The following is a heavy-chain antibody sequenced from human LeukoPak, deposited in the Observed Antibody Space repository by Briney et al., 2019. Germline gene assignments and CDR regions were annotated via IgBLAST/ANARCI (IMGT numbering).Heavy chain of an antibody. J-gene: IGHJ5*02. V-gene: IGHV3-48*02. CDR2: ISSSSSTI. D-gene: IGHD6-13*01. CDR1: GFTFSSYS. CDR3: ARDRWGAAAGIAGSFDP. Sequence: GGSLRLSCAASGFTFSSYSMNWVRQAPGKGLEWVSYISSSSSTIYYADSVKGRFTISRDNAKNSLYLQMNSLRDEDTAVYYCARDRWGAAAGIAGSFDPWGQGTLVTVSS.